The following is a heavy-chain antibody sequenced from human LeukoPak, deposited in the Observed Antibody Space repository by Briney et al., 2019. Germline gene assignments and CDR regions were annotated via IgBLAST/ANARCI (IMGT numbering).Heavy chain of an antibody. D-gene: IGHD4-4*01. V-gene: IGHV4-61*05. CDR3: ARGPYSNVLNWFDP. Sequence: SETLSLTCTVSGGSISSSSYYWSWIRQPPGKGLEWIGYIYYSGSTNYNPSLKSRVTISVDTSKNQFSLKLSSVTAADTAVYYCARGPYSNVLNWFDPWGQGTLVTVSS. J-gene: IGHJ5*02. CDR2: IYYSGST. CDR1: GGSISSSSYY.